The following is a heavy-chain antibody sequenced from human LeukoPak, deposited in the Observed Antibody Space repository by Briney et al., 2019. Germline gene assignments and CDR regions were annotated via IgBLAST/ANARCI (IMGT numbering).Heavy chain of an antibody. CDR2: IRYDGSNK. J-gene: IGHJ4*02. Sequence: GGSLRLSCAASGFTFSSYGMHWVRQAPGKGLGWVAFIRYDGSNKYYADSVKGRFTISRDNSKNTLYLQMNSLRAEDTAVYYCAKGGSGYYSYYFDYWGQGTLVTVSS. CDR1: GFTFSSYG. CDR3: AKGGSGYYSYYFDY. V-gene: IGHV3-30*02. D-gene: IGHD3-22*01.